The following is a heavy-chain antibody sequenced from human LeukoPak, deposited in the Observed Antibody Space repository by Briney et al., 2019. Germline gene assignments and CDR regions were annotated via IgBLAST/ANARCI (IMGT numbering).Heavy chain of an antibody. D-gene: IGHD3-9*01. CDR2: IYYSGST. J-gene: IGHJ5*02. CDR3: ARHPVLRYLGT. Sequence: SEILSLTCTVSGGSISGSSYYWGWIRQPPGKGLEWIGSIYYSGSTYYNPSLKSRVTISADTSKNQFSLKLSSVTAADTAVYYCARHPVLRYLGTWGQGTLVTVSS. CDR1: GGSISGSSYY. V-gene: IGHV4-39*01.